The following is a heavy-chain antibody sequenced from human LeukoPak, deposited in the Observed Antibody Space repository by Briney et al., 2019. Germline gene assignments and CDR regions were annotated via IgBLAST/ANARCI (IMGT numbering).Heavy chain of an antibody. V-gene: IGHV4-38-2*02. CDR2: FHRGRI. CDR3: ARVPSSYESGNGYPNLGWLDP. Sequence: SETLSLTCKVSGYPIGLDYYWVWIRQAPGRGLQWIGGFHRGRIQYNSALKSRVTISIDSSKNQFSLRMWPVTAADTAFYFCARVPSSYESGNGYPNLGWLDPWGQGALVTVSS. CDR1: GYPIGLDYY. D-gene: IGHD5-24*01. J-gene: IGHJ5*02.